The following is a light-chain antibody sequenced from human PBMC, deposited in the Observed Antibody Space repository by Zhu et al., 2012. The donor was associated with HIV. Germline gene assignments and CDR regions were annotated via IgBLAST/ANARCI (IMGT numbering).Light chain of an antibody. J-gene: IGKJ1*01. CDR2: GAS. CDR1: GSVRSF. V-gene: IGKV3-20*01. Sequence: IVLTQSPATLSLSPGERATVSCRASGSVRSFLAWYQQRPGQAPRLLIYGASNRATGIPDRFSGSGSGTDFTLTINRLEPDDFAVYYCQQFETFGQGSKVELK. CDR3: QQFET.